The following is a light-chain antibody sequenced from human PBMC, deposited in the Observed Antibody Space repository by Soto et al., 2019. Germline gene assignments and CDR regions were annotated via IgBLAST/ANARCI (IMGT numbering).Light chain of an antibody. CDR2: LNSDGRH. CDR1: SGHSNYA. Sequence: QPVLTQSPSASASLGASVKLTCTLSSGHSNYAIAWHQQQPEKGPRYLMKLNSDGRHSKGDGIPDRFSGSSSGAERYLTISSLQSEDEADYYCQTWGTGPWVFGGGTQLTVL. J-gene: IGLJ3*02. CDR3: QTWGTGPWV. V-gene: IGLV4-69*01.